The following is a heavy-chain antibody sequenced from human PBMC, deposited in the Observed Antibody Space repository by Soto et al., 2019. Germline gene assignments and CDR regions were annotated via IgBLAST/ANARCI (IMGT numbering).Heavy chain of an antibody. CDR1: GFTFSSYA. Sequence: EVQLLESGGGLVQPGGSLRLSCAASGFTFSSYAMSWVRQAPGKGLEWVSAISGSGGSTYYADSVKGRFTISRDNSKNTLYLQMNSLRAEDTAVYYCAKDLITIFGVVISPIRSDPWGQGTLVTVSS. CDR3: AKDLITIFGVVISPIRSDP. J-gene: IGHJ5*02. CDR2: ISGSGGST. V-gene: IGHV3-23*01. D-gene: IGHD3-3*01.